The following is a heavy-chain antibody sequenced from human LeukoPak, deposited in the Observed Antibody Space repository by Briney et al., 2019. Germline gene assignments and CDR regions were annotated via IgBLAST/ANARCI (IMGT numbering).Heavy chain of an antibody. CDR3: ARDPGVGPLND. Sequence: GASVKVSCKASGYIFPNYGMAWVRQAPGQGLEWMGWMSVYSGSAKYVPRLHGRVTMTADTSTNTAYMELRSLRSDDTGVYFCARDPGVGPLNDWGQGTLVIVSS. CDR1: GYIFPNYG. J-gene: IGHJ4*02. CDR2: MSVYSGSA. V-gene: IGHV1-18*01.